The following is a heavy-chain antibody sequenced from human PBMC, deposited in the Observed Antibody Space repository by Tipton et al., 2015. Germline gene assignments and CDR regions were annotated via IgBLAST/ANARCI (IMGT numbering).Heavy chain of an antibody. CDR2: ISPYNGNT. CDR1: GYPFRSYG. Sequence: QLVQSGAEVKKPGASVKVSCKASGYPFRSYGINWLRQAPGQGLEWMGWISPYNGNTNSSQKLQGRVTMTTDTSTSTAYMELSSLRSADTAVYYCAGGEQHLPLDNWGQGTLVTVSS. J-gene: IGHJ4*02. V-gene: IGHV1-18*01. D-gene: IGHD1/OR15-1a*01. CDR3: AGGEQHLPLDN.